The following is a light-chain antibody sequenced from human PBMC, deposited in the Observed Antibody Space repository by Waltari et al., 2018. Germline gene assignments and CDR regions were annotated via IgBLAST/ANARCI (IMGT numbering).Light chain of an antibody. CDR2: GAS. J-gene: IGKJ3*01. V-gene: IGKV3-15*01. Sequence: EIVMTQSPATLSVSPGERATLSCRASQSVNSNLAWYQQKPGQAPRLLIHGASTRATGIPARFSGSGSVTEFTLTISSMQSEDFAVYYCQQYNNWPPIFTFGPGTKVDIK. CDR3: QQYNNWPPIFT. CDR1: QSVNSN.